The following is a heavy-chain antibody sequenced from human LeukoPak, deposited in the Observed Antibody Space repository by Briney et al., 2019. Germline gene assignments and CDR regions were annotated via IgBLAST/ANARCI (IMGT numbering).Heavy chain of an antibody. J-gene: IGHJ4*02. CDR2: INGDGSST. V-gene: IGHV3-74*01. CDR3: ASAYYHYYFDY. D-gene: IGHD3-16*01. Sequence: GGSLRPSCEASGFTFRSYWMHWVRQAPGKGLVWVSRINGDGSSTSYADSVKGRFTISRDNAKNTLYLQMNSLRAEDSAVYYCASAYYHYYFDYWGQGTLVTVSS. CDR1: GFTFRSYW.